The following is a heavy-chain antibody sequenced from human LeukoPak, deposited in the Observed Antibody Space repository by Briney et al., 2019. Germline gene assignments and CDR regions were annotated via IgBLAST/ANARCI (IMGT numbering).Heavy chain of an antibody. V-gene: IGHV4-34*01. CDR1: GGSLSGYY. Sequence: SETLSLTCAVYGGSLSGYYWTWIRQSPGKGLEWIGEINQSGDTHYNPSLRSRVIISEDNSKNQFSLKLSSVTVADTAVYYCARLGIDRYLPIAKRWFDPWGQGTQVTVSS. D-gene: IGHD1-26*01. J-gene: IGHJ5*02. CDR3: ARLGIDRYLPIAKRWFDP. CDR2: INQSGDT.